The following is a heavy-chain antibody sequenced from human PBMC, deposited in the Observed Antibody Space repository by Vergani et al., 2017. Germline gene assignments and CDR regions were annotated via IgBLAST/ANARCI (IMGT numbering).Heavy chain of an antibody. Sequence: QVQLQESGPGLVKPSETLSLTCTVSGGSISSSSYYWGWIRQPPGKGLEWIGSIYYSGSTYYNPSLKSRVTISVDTSKNQFSLKLSSVTAADTAVYYCARRRNIVVVTDGWYFDLWGRGTLVTVSS. CDR3: ARRRNIVVVTDGWYFDL. V-gene: IGHV4-39*01. J-gene: IGHJ2*01. CDR1: GGSISSSSYY. D-gene: IGHD2-21*02. CDR2: IYYSGST.